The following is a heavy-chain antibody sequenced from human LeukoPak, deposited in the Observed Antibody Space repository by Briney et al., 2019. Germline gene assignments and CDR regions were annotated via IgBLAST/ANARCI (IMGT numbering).Heavy chain of an antibody. CDR1: GGSISSYY. J-gene: IGHJ4*02. CDR2: IYYSGST. D-gene: IGHD6-19*01. Sequence: PSEALSLTCTVSGGSISSYYWSWIRQPPGKGLEWIGYIYYSGSTNYNPSLKSRVTISVDTSKNQFSLKLSSVTAADTAVYYCARVRAAVAPLVFDYWGQRTLVTVSS. CDR3: ARVRAAVAPLVFDY. V-gene: IGHV4-59*01.